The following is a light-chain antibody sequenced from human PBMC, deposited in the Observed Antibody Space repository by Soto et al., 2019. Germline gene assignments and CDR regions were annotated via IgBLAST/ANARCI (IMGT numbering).Light chain of an antibody. CDR3: YHYAYSQFA. CDR2: GAS. Sequence: EIVVTQSPGTLSLSPGERATLSCRATQSVNSDYLAWYQQRPGQAPRLLMHGASSRATGIPDRFSGSGSGADFTLTISRLEPEDFAVYYGYHYAYSQFAFGPGTKVDIK. CDR1: QSVNSDY. J-gene: IGKJ3*01. V-gene: IGKV3-20*01.